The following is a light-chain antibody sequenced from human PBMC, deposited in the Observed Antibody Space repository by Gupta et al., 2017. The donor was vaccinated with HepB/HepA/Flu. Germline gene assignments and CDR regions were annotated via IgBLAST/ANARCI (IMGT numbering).Light chain of an antibody. J-gene: IGLJ3*02. CDR2: LEGSGSF. Sequence: QPVLTQSSSASASLAPSVKLTCTLSSGHSSYIIACHQQQPGKAPRYLMKLEGSGSFNKGSGVPDRFSGSSSGADRYLTISNPQSEDEADYYCETWDSNTWVFGGGTKLTVL. CDR3: ETWDSNTWV. V-gene: IGLV4-60*03. CDR1: SGHSSYI.